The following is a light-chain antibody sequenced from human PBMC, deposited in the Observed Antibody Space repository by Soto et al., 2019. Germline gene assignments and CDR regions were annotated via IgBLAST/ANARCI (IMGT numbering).Light chain of an antibody. CDR1: QSVSSN. CDR3: QQYNSWPPK. Sequence: EIVMTQSPATLSVSPGERATLSCRASQSVSSNLAWYQQKPGQAPRLLIYGASTRATGIPARFSGSGSGTEFTLTISSLQSEDFAVYYCQQYNSWPPKFGQGTKVYIK. CDR2: GAS. J-gene: IGKJ1*01. V-gene: IGKV3D-15*01.